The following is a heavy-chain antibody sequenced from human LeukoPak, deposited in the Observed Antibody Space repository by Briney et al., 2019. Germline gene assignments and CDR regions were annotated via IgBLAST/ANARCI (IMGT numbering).Heavy chain of an antibody. V-gene: IGHV4-34*01. D-gene: IGHD3-9*01. J-gene: IGHJ4*02. Sequence: SETLSLTCAVYGGSFSGYYWSWIRQPPGKGLEWIGEINHSGSTNYNPSLKSRVTISLDTSKNQFSLKLTSVIAADTAVYYCARVKRSGNTGWDFDNWGQGIPVTVSA. CDR3: ARVKRSGNTGWDFDN. CDR2: INHSGST. CDR1: GGSFSGYY.